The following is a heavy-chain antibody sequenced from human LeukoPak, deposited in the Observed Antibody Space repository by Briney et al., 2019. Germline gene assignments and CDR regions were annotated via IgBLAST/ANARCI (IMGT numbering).Heavy chain of an antibody. CDR1: GNIFTNYH. D-gene: IGHD3-10*01. J-gene: IGHJ4*02. Sequence: ASVKVSCKASGNIFTNYHLHWVRLAPGRGLEGMGAVYTDGGTITNTRSFQDRVTMTRAVSTRTVYMELSSLNSEDTAVYYCATEAPGSYRFDNWGQEILVTVSS. V-gene: IGHV1-46*01. CDR3: ATEAPGSYRFDN. CDR2: VYTDGGTI.